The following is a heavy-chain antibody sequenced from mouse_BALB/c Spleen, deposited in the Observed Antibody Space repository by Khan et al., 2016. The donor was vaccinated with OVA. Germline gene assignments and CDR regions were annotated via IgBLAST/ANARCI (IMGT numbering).Heavy chain of an antibody. Sequence: QIQLVQFGPEVKKPGETLKISCQASGYTFTNNGVDWVKQAPGRGLKWMGWINTYTGEPTYADDFKGRFAFSLDISVSTAYLQFNNLKNEDTATYFCARSMPHYYGSRYFDYWGLGTSLTVSS. CDR3: ARSMPHYYGSRYFDY. CDR1: GYTFTNNG. J-gene: IGHJ2*02. D-gene: IGHD1-1*01. CDR2: INTYTGEP. V-gene: IGHV9-3-1*01.